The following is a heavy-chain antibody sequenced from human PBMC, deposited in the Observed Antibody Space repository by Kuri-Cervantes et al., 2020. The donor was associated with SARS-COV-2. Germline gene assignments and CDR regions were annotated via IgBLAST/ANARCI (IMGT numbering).Heavy chain of an antibody. CDR3: ARGPGGRRYSYGYEDYYYYYMDV. CDR1: GFTFSSYA. J-gene: IGHJ6*03. D-gene: IGHD5-18*01. Sequence: GESLKISCAASGFTFSSYAMHWVRQAPEKGLEWVANIKQDGSEKYYVDSVKGRFTISRDNAKNSLYLQMNSLRAEDTAVYYCARGPGGRRYSYGYEDYYYYYMDVWGKGTTVTVSS. CDR2: IKQDGSEK. V-gene: IGHV3-7*01.